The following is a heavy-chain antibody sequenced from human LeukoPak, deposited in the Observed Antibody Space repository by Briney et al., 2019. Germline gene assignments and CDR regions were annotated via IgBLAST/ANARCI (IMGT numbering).Heavy chain of an antibody. CDR2: ISDSGANT. D-gene: IGHD6-19*01. Sequence: GGSLRLSCAASGFTFSTYAMSWVRQAPGKGLEWVSTISDSGANTYYADSVRGRFTISRDNSKNTLYLQKNSLRADDTAIYYCAKSMTLQWRGFFDLWGRGTHVTVSS. J-gene: IGHJ2*01. CDR1: GFTFSTYA. V-gene: IGHV3-23*01. CDR3: AKSMTLQWRGFFDL.